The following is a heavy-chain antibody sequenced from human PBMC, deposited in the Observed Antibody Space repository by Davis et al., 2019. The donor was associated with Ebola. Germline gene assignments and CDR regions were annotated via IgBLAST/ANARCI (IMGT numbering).Heavy chain of an antibody. CDR3: ARGTPGVSTFFFFDS. V-gene: IGHV5-51*01. J-gene: IGHJ4*01. CDR2: IYPGDSET. CDR1: GYSFTSYW. D-gene: IGHD4-11*01. Sequence: GGSLRLSCKGSGYSFTSYWIAWVRQMPGKGLECMGIIYPGDSETRYSPSFQGQVTISVDTSTRTVHLQWSSLKASDTGIYYCARGTPGVSTFFFFDSWGQGTPVTVSS.